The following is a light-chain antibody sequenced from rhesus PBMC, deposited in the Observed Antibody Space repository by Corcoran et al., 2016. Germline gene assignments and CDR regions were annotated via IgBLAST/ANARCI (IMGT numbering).Light chain of an antibody. CDR1: ENVNNY. CDR3: QHGYGTPRT. Sequence: DIQMTQSPSSLSASVGDRVTITCRASENVNNYLNWYQQKPGKAPKLLIYKASTFQSGVPSRFSGSGSGTDYTFTISSLQPEDGATYYCQHGYGTPRTFGQGTKVEIK. CDR2: KAS. J-gene: IGKJ1*01. V-gene: IGKV1-74*01.